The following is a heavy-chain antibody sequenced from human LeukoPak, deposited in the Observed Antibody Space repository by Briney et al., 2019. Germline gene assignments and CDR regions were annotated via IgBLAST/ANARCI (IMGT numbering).Heavy chain of an antibody. J-gene: IGHJ2*01. CDR2: VIPIFGTA. CDR1: GGTFSRYA. D-gene: IGHD3-10*01. V-gene: IGHV1-69*05. CDR3: PTLHRRSWY. Sequence: SVTVSCMASGGTFSRYAISWVQQAPGQGLDWMGRVIPIFGTANYAQKFQGRVTITTHVSTRTAYMELSSLSCVDMSENYCPTLHRRSWY.